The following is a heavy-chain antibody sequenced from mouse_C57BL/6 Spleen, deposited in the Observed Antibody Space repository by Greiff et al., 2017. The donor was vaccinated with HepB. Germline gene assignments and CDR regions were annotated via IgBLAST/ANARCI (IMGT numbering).Heavy chain of an antibody. CDR3: ARADGFYAMDY. J-gene: IGHJ4*01. CDR1: GYTFTSYW. Sequence: QVQLQQPGAELVMPGASVKLSCKASGYTFTSYWMHWVKQRPGQGLEWIGEIDPSDSYTNYNQKFKGKSTLTVDKSSNTADMQLSSLTSEDSAVYYCARADGFYAMDYWGQGTSVTVSS. V-gene: IGHV1-69*01. CDR2: IDPSDSYT.